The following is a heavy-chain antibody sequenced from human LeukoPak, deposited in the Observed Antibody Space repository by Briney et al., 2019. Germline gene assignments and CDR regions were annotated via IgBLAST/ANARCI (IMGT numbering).Heavy chain of an antibody. D-gene: IGHD3-22*01. CDR1: GYSVRTSNSY. CDR2: MYYSGNT. V-gene: IGHV4-39*01. J-gene: IGHJ4*02. CDR3: ARHPHYYFDNTAR. Sequence: SETLSLTCTVSGYSVRTSNSYWGWIRQPPGKGLEWIGSMYYSGNTYYNPSLKSRVTISVDTSKNQLSLRLSSVTAADTAVYYCARHPHYYFDNTARWGQGTLVTVSS.